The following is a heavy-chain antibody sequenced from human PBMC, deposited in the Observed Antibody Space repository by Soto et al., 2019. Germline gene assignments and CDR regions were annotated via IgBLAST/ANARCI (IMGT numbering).Heavy chain of an antibody. D-gene: IGHD2-15*01. CDR2: ISFDGISR. Sequence: QVQLVESGGGGVQPGGSLRLSCAASGFTFSNYAMHWVRQAPGKGLEWVAIISFDGISRLYRDSVKGRFTISRDNSKNTLYLEMSSLRVEDTALYFCAKDLAYCSGGSCYQHDGSDNWGQGILVTVSS. CDR1: GFTFSNYA. V-gene: IGHV3-30*18. J-gene: IGHJ4*02. CDR3: AKDLAYCSGGSCYQHDGSDN.